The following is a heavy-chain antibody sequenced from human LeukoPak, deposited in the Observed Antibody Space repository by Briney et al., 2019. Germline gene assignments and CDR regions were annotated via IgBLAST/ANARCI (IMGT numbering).Heavy chain of an antibody. V-gene: IGHV4-34*01. D-gene: IGHD3-16*01. CDR2: INHGGST. J-gene: IGHJ4*02. CDR1: GGSFSGYY. CDR3: ARGKITFGGIVSDY. Sequence: PSETLSLTCAVYGGSFSGYYWSWIRQPSGKGLEWIGEINHGGSTNCHPSLKSRVTISVDTSKNQFSLKLSSVTAADTAVYYCARGKITFGGIVSDYWGQGTLVTVSS.